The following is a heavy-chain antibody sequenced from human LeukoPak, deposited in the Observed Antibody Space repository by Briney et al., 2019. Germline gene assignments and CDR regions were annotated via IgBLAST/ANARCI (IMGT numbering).Heavy chain of an antibody. Sequence: SETLSLTCTVSGGSISNYWWSWIRQPPGKGLEWIGYVFDSGSTNYNPSLKSRVTISVDTSKKQFSLQLNSLTPEDTAVYYCARDLDGSGSPQNWFDPWGQGTQVTVSS. V-gene: IGHV4-59*12. CDR2: VFDSGST. D-gene: IGHD3-10*01. CDR1: GGSISNYW. CDR3: ARDLDGSGSPQNWFDP. J-gene: IGHJ5*02.